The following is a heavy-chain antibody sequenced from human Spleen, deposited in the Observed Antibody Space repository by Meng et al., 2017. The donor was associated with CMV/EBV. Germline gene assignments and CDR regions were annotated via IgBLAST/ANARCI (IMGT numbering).Heavy chain of an antibody. J-gene: IGHJ4*02. V-gene: IGHV3-21*01. CDR3: AKDGSRGDIVVVPAATKNY. D-gene: IGHD2-2*01. CDR2: ITSSSSYI. Sequence: GGSLRLSCAASGFTFRKYTLNWVRRAPGKGLEWGSSITSSSSYIFYADSVKGRFTISRDNSKNTQYQKMNSLRAEDTAVYSCAKDGSRGDIVVVPAATKNYWGQGTLVTVSS. CDR1: GFTFRKYT.